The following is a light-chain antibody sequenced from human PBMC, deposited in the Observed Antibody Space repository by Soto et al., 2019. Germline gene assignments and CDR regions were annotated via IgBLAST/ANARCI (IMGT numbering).Light chain of an antibody. J-gene: IGKJ3*01. CDR1: QSVSSSY. CDR3: KQYGSSLFT. Sequence: EIVLTQSPGTLSLSPGERATLSCRASQSVSSSYLAWYQQKPGQAPRLLIYGASSRATGIQDRFSGSGSGTDFTLTIRRLEPEDFAVYYCKQYGSSLFTFGPGTKVDIK. CDR2: GAS. V-gene: IGKV3-20*01.